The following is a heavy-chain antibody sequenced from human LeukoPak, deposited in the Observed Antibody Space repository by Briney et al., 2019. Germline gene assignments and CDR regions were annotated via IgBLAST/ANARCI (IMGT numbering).Heavy chain of an antibody. D-gene: IGHD6-13*01. J-gene: IGHJ5*02. CDR2: INPNSGVT. V-gene: IGHV1-2*02. CDR1: RYTFTGYY. CDR3: ARGAAAGPGFDP. Sequence: GASVKVSCKASRYTFTGYYMHWVRQAPGQGLEWMGWINPNSGVTDYAQNFQGRVTMTRDTSISTAYVELSRLRSDDTAVYYCARGAAAGPGFDPWGQGTLVTVSS.